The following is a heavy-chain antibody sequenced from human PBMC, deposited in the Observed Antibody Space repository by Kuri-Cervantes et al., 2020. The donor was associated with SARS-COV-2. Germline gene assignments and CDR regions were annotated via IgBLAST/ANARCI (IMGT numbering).Heavy chain of an antibody. CDR3: ARKSVRGIWFDP. D-gene: IGHD3-10*01. CDR2: IYYSGST. J-gene: IGHJ5*02. V-gene: IGHV4-31*03. Sequence: LRLSCTVSGGSISSGGYYWSWIRQHPGKGLEWIGYIYYSGSTYYNPSLKSRVTISVDTSKNQFSLKLSSVTAADTAVYYCARKSVRGIWFDPWGQGTLVTVSS. CDR1: GGSISSGGYY.